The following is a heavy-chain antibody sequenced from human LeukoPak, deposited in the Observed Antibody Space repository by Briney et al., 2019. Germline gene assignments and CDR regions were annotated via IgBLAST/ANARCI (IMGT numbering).Heavy chain of an antibody. J-gene: IGHJ6*03. CDR1: GGSFSGYY. Sequence: SETLSLTCAVYGGSFSGYYWSWIRQPPGKGLEWIGEMNHSGSTNYNPSLKSRVTISVDTSKNQFSLKLSSVTAADTAVYYCARHLGRKFGERFYYYHYMDVWGKGTTVTISS. V-gene: IGHV4-34*01. D-gene: IGHD3-10*01. CDR2: MNHSGST. CDR3: ARHLGRKFGERFYYYHYMDV.